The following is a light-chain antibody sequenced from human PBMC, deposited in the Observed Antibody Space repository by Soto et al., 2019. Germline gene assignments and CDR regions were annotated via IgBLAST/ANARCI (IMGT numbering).Light chain of an antibody. Sequence: EIVLPQSPAPLSLSPGARATLSCRASQSVSSYLAWYQQKPGQAPRLLIYDASNRATGIPARFSGSGSGTDFTLTISSLEPEDFAVYYGQQRSNWPPITFGQGTRLEIK. V-gene: IGKV3-11*01. CDR1: QSVSSY. CDR3: QQRSNWPPIT. J-gene: IGKJ5*01. CDR2: DAS.